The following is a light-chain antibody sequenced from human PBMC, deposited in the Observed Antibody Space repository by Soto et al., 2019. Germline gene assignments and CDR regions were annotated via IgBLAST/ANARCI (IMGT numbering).Light chain of an antibody. CDR1: SSDVGSHNL. V-gene: IGLV2-23*02. CDR2: EVS. CDR3: CSYGGSRAV. J-gene: IGLJ7*01. Sequence: QSALTQPASVSGSPGQSITISCTGTSSDVGSHNLVSWYQQHPGQAPKLMIYEVSKRPLGVSARLSASKSGNTASLTISGLQAEDEADYSCCSYGGSRAVFGGGTQLTVL.